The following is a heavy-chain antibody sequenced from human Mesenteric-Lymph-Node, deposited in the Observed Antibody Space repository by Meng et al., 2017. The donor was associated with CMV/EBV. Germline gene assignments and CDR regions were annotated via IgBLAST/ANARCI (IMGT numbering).Heavy chain of an antibody. D-gene: IGHD2-2*01. V-gene: IGHV4-39*01. CDR2: IYYSGST. CDR1: GGSISSSSYY. Sequence: SETLSLTCTVSGGSISSSSYYWGWIRQPPGKGLEWIGSIYYSGSTYYNPSLKSRVTISVDTSKNQFSLKLSSVTAADTAVYYCARHVRRIVAVPANGMDVWGQGTTVTVSS. J-gene: IGHJ6*02. CDR3: ARHVRRIVAVPANGMDV.